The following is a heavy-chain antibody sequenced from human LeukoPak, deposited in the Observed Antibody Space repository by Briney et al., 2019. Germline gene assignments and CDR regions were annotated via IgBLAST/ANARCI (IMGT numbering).Heavy chain of an antibody. Sequence: SVRVSCKASGGTFSSYAISWVRQAPGQGLEWMGGIIPIFGTANYAQKFQGRVTITTDESTSTAYMELSSLRSEDTAVYYCATLGFLGATRFLDNWGQGTLVTVSS. V-gene: IGHV1-69*05. CDR3: ATLGFLGATRFLDN. J-gene: IGHJ4*02. CDR2: IIPIFGTA. CDR1: GGTFSSYA. D-gene: IGHD1-26*01.